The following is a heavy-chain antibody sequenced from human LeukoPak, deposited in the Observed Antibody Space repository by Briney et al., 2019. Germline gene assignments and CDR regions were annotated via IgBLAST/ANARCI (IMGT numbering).Heavy chain of an antibody. CDR3: ARDMGKSDTSDWYFDL. CDR2: VSSGSSTI. J-gene: IGHJ2*01. D-gene: IGHD1-26*01. V-gene: IGHV3-48*04. Sequence: GGSLRLSCAASGFTFSSYSMNWVRQGPGKGLEWVSYVSSGSSTIYYADSVKGRFTISRDNARNLLYLQMNNLRAEDAALYYCARDMGKSDTSDWYFDLWGRGTLVTVSS. CDR1: GFTFSSYS.